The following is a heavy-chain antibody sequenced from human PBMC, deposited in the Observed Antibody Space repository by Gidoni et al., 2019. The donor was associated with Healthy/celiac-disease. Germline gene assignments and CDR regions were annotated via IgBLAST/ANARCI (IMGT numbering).Heavy chain of an antibody. D-gene: IGHD3-10*01. V-gene: IGHV3-66*01. CDR1: GFTVSSNY. J-gene: IGHJ6*02. Sequence: EVQLVESGGGLVQPGGSLRLSCAASGFTVSSNYMSWVRQAPGKGLEWVSVIYSGGSTYYADSVKGRFTISRDNSKNTLYLQMNSLRAEDTAVYYCARDRYYYGSGYGMDVWGQGTTVTVSS. CDR3: ARDRYYYGSGYGMDV. CDR2: IYSGGST.